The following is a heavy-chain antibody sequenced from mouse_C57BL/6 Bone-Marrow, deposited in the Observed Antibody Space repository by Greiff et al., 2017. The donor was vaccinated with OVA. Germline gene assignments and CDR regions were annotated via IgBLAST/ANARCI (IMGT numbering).Heavy chain of an antibody. CDR3: TYYDGSSSYWYFDV. D-gene: IGHD1-1*01. Sequence: VQLQQSGAELARPGASVKLSCKASGYTFTSYGISWVKQRTGQGLEWIGEIYPRSGNTYYNEKFKGKATLTADKSSSTAYMELRSLTSEDSAVYFCTYYDGSSSYWYFDVWGTGTTVTVSS. V-gene: IGHV1-81*01. CDR1: GYTFTSYG. J-gene: IGHJ1*03. CDR2: IYPRSGNT.